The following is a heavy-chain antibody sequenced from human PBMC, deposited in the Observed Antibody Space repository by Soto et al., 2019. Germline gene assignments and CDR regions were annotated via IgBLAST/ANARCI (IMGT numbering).Heavy chain of an antibody. D-gene: IGHD3-22*01. CDR3: ATRDSSGYSYYFDY. CDR1: GGYISSSNW. Sequence: SETLSLTCAVSGGYISSSNWWSWVHQPPGKGLEWIGEIYHSGSTNYNPSLKSRVTISVDKSKNQFSLKLSSVTAADTAVYYCATRDSSGYSYYFDYWGQGTLVTVSS. CDR2: IYHSGST. V-gene: IGHV4-4*02. J-gene: IGHJ4*02.